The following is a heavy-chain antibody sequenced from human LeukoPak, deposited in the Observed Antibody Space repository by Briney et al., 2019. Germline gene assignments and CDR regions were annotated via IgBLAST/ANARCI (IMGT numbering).Heavy chain of an antibody. J-gene: IGHJ4*02. CDR2: INPNSGGT. CDR1: GYTFTGYY. V-gene: IGHV1-2*06. Sequence: ASVKVSCKASGYTFTGYYMHWVRQASGQGLEWMGRINPNSGGTNYAQKFQGRVTMTRDTSISTAYMELSRLRSDDTAVYYCARGDYGSGSYYMVYWGQGTLVTVSS. CDR3: ARGDYGSGSYYMVY. D-gene: IGHD3-10*01.